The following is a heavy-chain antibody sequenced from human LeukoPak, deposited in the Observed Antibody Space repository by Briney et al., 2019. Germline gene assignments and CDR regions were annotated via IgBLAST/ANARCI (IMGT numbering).Heavy chain of an antibody. CDR1: GYTLTELS. CDR3: ATSSQIFGVVIPPDY. J-gene: IGHJ4*02. CDR2: FDPEDGET. Sequence: ASVKVSCKVSGYTLTELSMHWVRQAPGKGLEWMGGFDPEDGETIYAQKFQGRVTMTEDTSTDTAYMELSSLRSEDTAVYYCATSSQIFGVVIPPDYWGQGTLVTVSS. D-gene: IGHD3-3*01. V-gene: IGHV1-24*01.